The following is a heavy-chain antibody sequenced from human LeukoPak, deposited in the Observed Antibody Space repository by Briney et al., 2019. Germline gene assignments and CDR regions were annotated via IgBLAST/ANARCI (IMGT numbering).Heavy chain of an antibody. D-gene: IGHD2-15*01. V-gene: IGHV3-66*01. Sequence: PGGSLRLSCAPSGLSVSSTHMSWVRQAPGKVLEWVSLTYSGGNTYYAESVKGRFSISRDSSKNTLYVQMSSLRVEDTAVYYCAREDCSGGSCYGRTNWLDPWGQGTLVTVSS. CDR2: TYSGGNT. J-gene: IGHJ5*02. CDR1: GLSVSSTH. CDR3: AREDCSGGSCYGRTNWLDP.